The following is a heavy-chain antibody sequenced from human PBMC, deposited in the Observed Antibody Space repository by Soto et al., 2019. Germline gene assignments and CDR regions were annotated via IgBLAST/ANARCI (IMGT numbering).Heavy chain of an antibody. Sequence: PGGSLRLSCAASGFTFSSYGMHWVRQAPGKGLESVAIIWFDGSNEYYTGSVKDRFTISRDNSKNTLYLQMNSLRVEDTAIYFCARDWKAMDVWGQGTTVTVS. CDR2: IWFDGSNE. CDR3: ARDWKAMDV. J-gene: IGHJ6*02. V-gene: IGHV3-33*01. CDR1: GFTFSSYG. D-gene: IGHD1-1*01.